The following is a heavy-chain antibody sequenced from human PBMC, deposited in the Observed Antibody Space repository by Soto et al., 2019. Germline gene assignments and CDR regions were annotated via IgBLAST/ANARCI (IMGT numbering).Heavy chain of an antibody. CDR3: ARDKDGYLDY. V-gene: IGHV4-59*01. CDR1: GGSISSYY. J-gene: IGHJ4*02. CDR2: IYYRGST. Sequence: SETLSLTCTVSGGSISSYYWNWIRQPPGKGLEWIGYIYYRGSTNYNPSLKSRVTISVDTSKNQFSLKLSSVTAADTAVYYCARDKDGYLDYWGQVTLVTVSS.